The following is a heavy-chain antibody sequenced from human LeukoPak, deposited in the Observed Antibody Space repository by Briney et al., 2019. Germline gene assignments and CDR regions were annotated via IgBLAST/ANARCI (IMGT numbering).Heavy chain of an antibody. CDR1: GLTFSKAW. D-gene: IGHD2-15*01. CDR3: TTLGYCSGGSCLGFDY. V-gene: IGHV3-15*01. CDR2: IKSKTDGGTI. Sequence: PGGSLRLSCAVSGLTFSKAWMSWVRQAPGKGLEWVGLIKSKTDGGTIDYAAPVKGRFTISRDDSKSTVHLQLNSLKTDDTAVYYCTTLGYCSGGSCLGFDYWGQGTLVTVSS. J-gene: IGHJ4*02.